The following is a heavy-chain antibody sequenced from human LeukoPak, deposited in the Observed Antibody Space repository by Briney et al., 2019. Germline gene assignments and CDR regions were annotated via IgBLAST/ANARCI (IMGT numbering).Heavy chain of an antibody. D-gene: IGHD3-16*01. V-gene: IGHV1-2*02. J-gene: IGHJ4*02. CDR1: GYTFTVYY. CDR2: INPNSGGT. Sequence: GASVKVSCTASGYTFTVYYMHWVRQAPGQGLEWMGWINPNSGGTNYAQKFQDRVTMTREPSISTAYMELRRLRSDNTALYYCARRQGGGGAIFDYWGQGTPVTVSS. CDR3: ARRQGGGGAIFDY.